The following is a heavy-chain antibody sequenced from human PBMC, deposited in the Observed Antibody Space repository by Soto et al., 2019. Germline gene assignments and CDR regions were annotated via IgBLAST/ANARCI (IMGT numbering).Heavy chain of an antibody. CDR1: GFTFSNYW. V-gene: IGHV3-74*03. D-gene: IGHD6-13*01. CDR3: ARGGLQHALDV. J-gene: IGHJ6*02. CDR2: GNNDGTDT. Sequence: EVQLVESGGGLVQPGGSLRLSCAASGFTFSNYWMYWVRQAPGKGLVWVSPGNNDGTDTTHADSVKGRFTIPRDNAENTVYLQMNSLRAEDTAVYYCARGGLQHALDVWGQGSTVTVSS.